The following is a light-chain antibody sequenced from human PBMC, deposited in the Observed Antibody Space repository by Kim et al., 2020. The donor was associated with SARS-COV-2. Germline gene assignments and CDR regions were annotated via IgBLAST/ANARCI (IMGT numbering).Light chain of an antibody. CDR3: HQYHTWPYS. V-gene: IGKV3-15*01. J-gene: IGKJ2*03. CDR1: ESVSTS. CDR2: GAS. Sequence: SASPGETVTPACRATESVSTSLAWYQQRPGQAPTLLIYGASTRATGIPARFTGSGSGSQFTLTIRGLQSEDFAVYHCHQYHTWPYSFGRGTKLEIK.